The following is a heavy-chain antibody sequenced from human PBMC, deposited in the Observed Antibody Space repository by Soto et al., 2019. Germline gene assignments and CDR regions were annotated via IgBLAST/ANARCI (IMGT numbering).Heavy chain of an antibody. CDR3: ARGRYGDY. V-gene: IGHV1-18*01. J-gene: IGHJ4*02. Sequence: QVHLVQSGAEVKKPGASVKVSCKASGYAFTSYGITWVRQAPGQGLEWMGWISAHNGNTDYAQKLQGRVIVTRYTSTSTAYMELRSLRSDDTAVYSCARGRYGDYWGQGALVTVSS. CDR1: GYAFTSYG. D-gene: IGHD1-1*01. CDR2: ISAHNGNT.